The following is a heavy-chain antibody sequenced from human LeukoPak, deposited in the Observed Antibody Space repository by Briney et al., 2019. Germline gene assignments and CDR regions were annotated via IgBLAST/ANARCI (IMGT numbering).Heavy chain of an antibody. Sequence: SETLSLTCIVSGSSISNYYWSWIRQPPGKGLDWIGFIYYTGSTNYNPSLKSRVTISVDTSKNQFSLKLSSVTAADTAVYYCARGYDILHWFDPWGQGTLVTVSS. CDR2: IYYTGST. D-gene: IGHD3-22*01. V-gene: IGHV4-59*08. CDR3: ARGYDILHWFDP. CDR1: GSSISNYY. J-gene: IGHJ5*02.